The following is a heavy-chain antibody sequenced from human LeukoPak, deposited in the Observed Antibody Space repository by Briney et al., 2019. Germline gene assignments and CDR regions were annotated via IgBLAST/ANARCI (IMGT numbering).Heavy chain of an antibody. D-gene: IGHD5-18*01. Sequence: SETLSLTCTVSGGSISSSSYYWGWIRQPPGKGLEWIGEINHSGSTNYNPSLKSRVTISVDTSKNQFSLKLSSVTAADTAVYYCARVLLYSYGRGLFDYWGQGTLVTVSS. CDR3: ARVLLYSYGRGLFDY. V-gene: IGHV4-39*07. CDR2: INHSGST. J-gene: IGHJ4*02. CDR1: GGSISSSSYY.